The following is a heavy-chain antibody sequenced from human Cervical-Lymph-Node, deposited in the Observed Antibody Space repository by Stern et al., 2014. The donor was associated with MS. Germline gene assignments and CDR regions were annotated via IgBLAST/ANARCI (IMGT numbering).Heavy chain of an antibody. CDR3: AKDNWNSY. D-gene: IGHD1-7*01. CDR1: GFTFSGYW. CDR2: INIDGSST. Sequence: EVQLVESGGGLVQPGGSLRLSCAASGFTFSGYWMHWVRPTPGKGLEWVSRINIDGSSTSYADSVKGRFTISRDNAKNTLYLQMTSLRVEDTAVYYCAKDNWNSYWGQGTLVTVSS. J-gene: IGHJ4*02. V-gene: IGHV3-74*01.